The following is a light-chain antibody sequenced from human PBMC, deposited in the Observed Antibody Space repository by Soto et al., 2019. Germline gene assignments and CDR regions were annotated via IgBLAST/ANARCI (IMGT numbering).Light chain of an antibody. J-gene: IGKJ5*01. CDR2: DTS. Sequence: EMVMPQSPATLSVSPGERSTLSCRASQSVSHKLAWYQQKPGQAPRLLIYDTSTRATGIPARFSGSGSGTDFTLIIRRLEPEDFAVYYCQQYGSSPLTFGQGTRLEIK. V-gene: IGKV3-20*01. CDR1: QSVSHK. CDR3: QQYGSSPLT.